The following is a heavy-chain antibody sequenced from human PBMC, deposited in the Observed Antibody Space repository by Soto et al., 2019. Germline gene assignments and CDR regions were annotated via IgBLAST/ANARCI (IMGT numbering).Heavy chain of an antibody. CDR2: INPSGGST. V-gene: IGHV1-46*01. D-gene: IGHD3-10*01. Sequence: ASVKVSCKASGYTFTSYYMHWVRQAPGQGLEWMGIINPSGGSTSYAQKFQGRVTMTRDTSMSTVYMELSSLRSEDTAVYYCAREDTGRGGYYYYYYGMDVWGQGTTVTAP. CDR3: AREDTGRGGYYYYYYGMDV. CDR1: GYTFTSYY. J-gene: IGHJ6*02.